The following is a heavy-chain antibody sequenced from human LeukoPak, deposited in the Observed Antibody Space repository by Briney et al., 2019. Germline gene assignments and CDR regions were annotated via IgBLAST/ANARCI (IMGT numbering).Heavy chain of an antibody. V-gene: IGHV3-23*01. D-gene: IGHD6-19*01. CDR2: VSGSGGST. Sequence: GGSLRLSCAASGFTFSSYWMSWVRQAPGKGLEWVSAVSGSGGSTYYADSVKGRFTISRDNSKNTLYLQMNSLRAEDTAVYYCAKVLSSGWYLDYWGQGTLVTVSS. CDR1: GFTFSSYW. CDR3: AKVLSSGWYLDY. J-gene: IGHJ4*02.